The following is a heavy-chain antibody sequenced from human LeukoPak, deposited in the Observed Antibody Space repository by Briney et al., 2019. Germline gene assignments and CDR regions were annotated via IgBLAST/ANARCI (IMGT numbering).Heavy chain of an antibody. Sequence: GGSLRLSCAASGFTFSSYWMHWVRQAPGKGLVWVSRINSDGSSTSYADSVKGRFTISRDNAKNTLYLQMNSLRAEDTAVYYCTTVPVLTGYDILEGTNYFDYWGQGTLVTVSS. V-gene: IGHV3-74*01. CDR3: TTVPVLTGYDILEGTNYFDY. CDR1: GFTFSSYW. D-gene: IGHD3-9*01. J-gene: IGHJ4*02. CDR2: INSDGSST.